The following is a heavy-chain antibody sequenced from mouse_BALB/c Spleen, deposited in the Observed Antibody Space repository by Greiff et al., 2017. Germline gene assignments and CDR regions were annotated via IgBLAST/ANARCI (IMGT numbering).Heavy chain of an antibody. CDR3: ARGITTAVFDY. V-gene: IGHV5-12-2*01. D-gene: IGHD1-2*01. CDR1: GFTFSSYT. J-gene: IGHJ2*01. Sequence: EVQLVESGGGLVQPGGSLKLSCAASGFTFSSYTMSWVRQTPEKRLEWVAYISNGGGSTYYPDTVKGRFTISRDNAKNTLYLQMSSLKSEDTAMYYCARGITTAVFDYWGQGTTLTVSS. CDR2: ISNGGGST.